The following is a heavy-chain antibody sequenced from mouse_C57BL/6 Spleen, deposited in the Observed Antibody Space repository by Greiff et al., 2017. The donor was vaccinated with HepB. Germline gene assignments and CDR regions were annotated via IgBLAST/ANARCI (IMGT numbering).Heavy chain of an antibody. CDR2: INYDGSST. D-gene: IGHD2-3*01. V-gene: IGHV5-16*01. CDR3: ARDYDGRGYFDV. Sequence: EVQWVESEGGLVQPGSSMKLSCTASGFTFSDYYMAWVRQVPEKGLEWVANINYDGSSTYYLDSLKSRFIISRDNAKNILYLQMSSLKSEDTATYYCARDYDGRGYFDVWGTGTTVTVSS. J-gene: IGHJ1*03. CDR1: GFTFSDYY.